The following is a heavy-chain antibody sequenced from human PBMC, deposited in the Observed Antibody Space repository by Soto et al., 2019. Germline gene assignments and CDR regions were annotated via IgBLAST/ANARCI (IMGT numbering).Heavy chain of an antibody. CDR1: GYTFSDYY. V-gene: IGHV1-2*02. D-gene: IGHD1-26*01. Sequence: GASVKVSCKASGYTFSDYYVHWVREAPGQGLEWMVWINPSSGGTIYTQRFQGRVTMTRDTSISTVYMELSRLTSDDTAVYYCAREMGVIGAPGYTWFDPWGQGALVTVSS. J-gene: IGHJ5*02. CDR2: INPSSGGT. CDR3: AREMGVIGAPGYTWFDP.